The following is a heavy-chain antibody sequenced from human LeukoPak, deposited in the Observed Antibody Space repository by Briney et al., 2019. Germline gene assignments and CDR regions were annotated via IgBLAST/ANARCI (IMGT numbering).Heavy chain of an antibody. D-gene: IGHD3-22*01. CDR2: ISYDGSNK. V-gene: IGHV3-30-3*01. CDR3: AKGDYYDSSGYDY. J-gene: IGHJ4*02. Sequence: GGSLRLSCAASGFTFSSYAMHWVRQAPGKGLEWVAVISYDGSNKYYADSVKGRFTISRDNSKNTPYLQMNSLRAEDTAVYYCAKGDYYDSSGYDYWGQGTLVTVSS. CDR1: GFTFSSYA.